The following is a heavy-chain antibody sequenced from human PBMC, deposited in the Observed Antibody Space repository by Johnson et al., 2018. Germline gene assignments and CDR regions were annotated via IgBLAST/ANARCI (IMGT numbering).Heavy chain of an antibody. CDR1: GFTLSSYG. Sequence: QVQLVESGGGVVQPGRSLRLACAASGFTLSSYGMHWVRQAPGKGLEWVAVISYAGSKKYYADSVKGRFTISRDNSKNTLSLQMNSLRAGDTAVYYCAKPLYGSGSYYYFDYWGQGTLVTVSS. D-gene: IGHD3-10*01. CDR2: ISYAGSKK. J-gene: IGHJ4*02. CDR3: AKPLYGSGSYYYFDY. V-gene: IGHV3-30*18.